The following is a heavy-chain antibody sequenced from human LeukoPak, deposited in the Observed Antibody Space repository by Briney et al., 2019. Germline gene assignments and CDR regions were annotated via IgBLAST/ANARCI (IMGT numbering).Heavy chain of an antibody. CDR1: GYTFTSYY. D-gene: IGHD1-26*01. J-gene: IGHJ4*02. CDR3: ARVFEWEPYDY. Sequence: ASVKVSCKASGYTFTSYYMHWVRQAPGQGLEWMGIINPSGGSTSYAQKFQSRVTMTRDTSTSTVYMELSSLRSEDTAVYYCARVFEWEPYDYWGQGTLVTVSS. CDR2: INPSGGST. V-gene: IGHV1-46*01.